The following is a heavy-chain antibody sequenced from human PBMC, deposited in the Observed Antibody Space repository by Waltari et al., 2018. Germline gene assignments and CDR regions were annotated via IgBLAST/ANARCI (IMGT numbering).Heavy chain of an antibody. Sequence: EVQLVETGGGLIQPGGSLRLSCAAYGFTVRSNYMSWVSQAPGKGLEWVSVSYSGGSTYYADSVKGRFTISRDNSKNTLYLQMNSLRAEDTAVYYCARVDRNPYYYYMDVWGKGTTVTVSS. V-gene: IGHV3-53*02. J-gene: IGHJ6*03. CDR3: ARVDRNPYYYYMDV. CDR2: SYSGGST. CDR1: GFTVRSNY.